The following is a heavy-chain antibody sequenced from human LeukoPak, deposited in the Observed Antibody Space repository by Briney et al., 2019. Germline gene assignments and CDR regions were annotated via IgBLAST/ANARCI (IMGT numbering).Heavy chain of an antibody. Sequence: GGSLRLSCAASGFTFSSYWMSWVRQAPGKGLEWVANIKQDGSEKYYADSVKGRFTISRDNSKNTLYLQMNSLGAEDTAVYYCAKDPSIGGVDYWGQGTLVTVSS. CDR3: AKDPSIGGVDY. J-gene: IGHJ4*02. CDR1: GFTFSSYW. D-gene: IGHD6-6*01. CDR2: IKQDGSEK. V-gene: IGHV3-7*01.